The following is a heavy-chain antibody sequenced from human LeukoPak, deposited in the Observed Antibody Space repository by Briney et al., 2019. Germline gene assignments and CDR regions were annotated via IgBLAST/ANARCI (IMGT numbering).Heavy chain of an antibody. CDR1: GGSISSYY. D-gene: IGHD4-23*01. CDR2: IYYSGST. V-gene: IGHV4-59*08. Sequence: SETLSLTCTVSGGSISSYYWSWIRQPPGKGLEWIGYIYYSGSTNYNPSLKSRVTISVDTSKNQFSLKLSSVTAADTAVYYCAREKGGNLFDYWGQGTLVTVSS. CDR3: AREKGGNLFDY. J-gene: IGHJ4*02.